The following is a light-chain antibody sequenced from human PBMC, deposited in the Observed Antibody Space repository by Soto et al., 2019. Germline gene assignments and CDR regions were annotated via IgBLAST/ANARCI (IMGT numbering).Light chain of an antibody. CDR2: GAS. Sequence: VLSHSPGTLSLSTGERATLSCGASQSVSNNYLAWYQQKPGQAPRLLIYGASNRATGIPDRFSGSGSGTDFTLTISRLEPEDFAVYYCQQYGSSPRTFGQGTNVDI. CDR1: QSVSNNY. V-gene: IGKV3-20*01. J-gene: IGKJ1*01. CDR3: QQYGSSPRT.